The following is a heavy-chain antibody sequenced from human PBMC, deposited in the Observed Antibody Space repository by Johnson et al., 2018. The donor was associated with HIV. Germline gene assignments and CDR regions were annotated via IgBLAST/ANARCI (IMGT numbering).Heavy chain of an antibody. CDR2: IYSDGTST. J-gene: IGHJ3*02. D-gene: IGHD1-26*01. CDR1: EFTFSNYW. CDR3: AKSYYEEERPMGVDAFDI. Sequence: VYLVESGGGLVQPGGSLRLSCAASEFTFSNYWMHWVRQGLGKGLVWVSRIYSDGTSTTYADSVKGRFTISRDNAKNTLYLQMNSLRAEDTAVYYCAKSYYEEERPMGVDAFDIWGPGTMVTVSS. V-gene: IGHV3-74*02.